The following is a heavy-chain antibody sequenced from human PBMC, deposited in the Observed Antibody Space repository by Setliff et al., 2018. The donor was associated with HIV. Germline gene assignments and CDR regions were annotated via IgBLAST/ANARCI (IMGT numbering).Heavy chain of an antibody. Sequence: GGSLRLSCAASGFTFSHYWMHWVRHVPGKGLVWVSRINDDGQTTTYADSVKGRFTISRDNAKNSLYLQMNRLRAEDTGVYYCAREPEYSSPGGGMDVWGQGTTVTVSS. V-gene: IGHV3-74*01. D-gene: IGHD6-6*01. CDR3: AREPEYSSPGGGMDV. J-gene: IGHJ6*02. CDR1: GFTFSHYW. CDR2: INDDGQTT.